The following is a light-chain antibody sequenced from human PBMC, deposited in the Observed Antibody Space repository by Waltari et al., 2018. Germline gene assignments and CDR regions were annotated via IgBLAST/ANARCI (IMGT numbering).Light chain of an antibody. Sequence: QSALTQPPSASGSPGQSVTISCTGTSSDVGGYNYVSWYQHPPGNAPKLLIYEVYKRPSGVPDRFSGSKSGNTASLTVSGLQPEDEADYYCDSYAGSNNFVVFGGGTKLTVL. V-gene: IGLV2-8*01. CDR1: SSDVGGYNY. J-gene: IGLJ3*02. CDR3: DSYAGSNNFVV. CDR2: EVY.